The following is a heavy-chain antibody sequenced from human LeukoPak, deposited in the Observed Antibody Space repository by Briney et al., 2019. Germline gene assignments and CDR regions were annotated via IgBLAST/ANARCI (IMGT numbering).Heavy chain of an antibody. CDR2: INHSGST. J-gene: IGHJ5*02. V-gene: IGHV4-34*01. CDR3: TRNNWFDP. CDR1: GGSFSGYY. Sequence: SSETLSLTCAVYGGSFSGYYWSWIRQPPGKGLEWIGEINHSGSTNYNPSLKSRVTISVDMSKNQLSLKLSSVTAADTAVYYCTRNNWFDPWGQGTLVTVSS.